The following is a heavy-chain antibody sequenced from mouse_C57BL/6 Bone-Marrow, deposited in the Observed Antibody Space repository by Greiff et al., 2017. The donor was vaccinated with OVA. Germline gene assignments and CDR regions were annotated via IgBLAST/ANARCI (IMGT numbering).Heavy chain of an antibody. V-gene: IGHV1-69*01. CDR3: ATGYGTWFAY. CDR2: IDPSDSYT. Sequence: QVQLQQSGAELVMPGASVKLSCKASGYTFTSYWMHWVKQRPGQGLAWIGEIDPSDSYTNYNQKFKGKSTLTVDKSSSTASMQLSSLTSEDSAVYYCATGYGTWFAYWGQGTLVTVSA. CDR1: GYTFTSYW. D-gene: IGHD1-1*01. J-gene: IGHJ3*01.